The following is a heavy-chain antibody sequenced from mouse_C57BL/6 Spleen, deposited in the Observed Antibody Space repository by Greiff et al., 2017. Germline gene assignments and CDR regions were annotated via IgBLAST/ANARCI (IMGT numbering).Heavy chain of an antibody. CDR3: ARYSHYYGSSWDY. CDR1: GFSLTSYG. J-gene: IGHJ2*01. CDR2: IWSGGST. D-gene: IGHD1-1*01. V-gene: IGHV2-2*01. Sequence: VQLQQSGPGLVQPSQSLSITCTVSGFSLTSYGVHWVRQSPGKGLEWLGVIWSGGSTAYNAAFISRLSISKDNSKSQVFFKMNSLQADDTAIYYCARYSHYYGSSWDYWGQGTTLTVSS.